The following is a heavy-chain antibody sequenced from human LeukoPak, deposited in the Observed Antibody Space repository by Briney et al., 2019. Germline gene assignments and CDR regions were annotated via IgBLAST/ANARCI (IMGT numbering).Heavy chain of an antibody. J-gene: IGHJ4*02. CDR1: GGSISSGSYY. V-gene: IGHV4-61*02. D-gene: IGHD3-9*01. CDR3: ARDHEQGNPIRYFDN. Sequence: PSQTLSLTCTVSGGSISSGSYYWSWIRQPAGKGLEWIGRIYTSGSTYYNPSLKSRVTISVDTSKNQFSLKLSSVTAADTAVYYCARDHEQGNPIRYFDNWGQGTLVTVSS. CDR2: IYTSGST.